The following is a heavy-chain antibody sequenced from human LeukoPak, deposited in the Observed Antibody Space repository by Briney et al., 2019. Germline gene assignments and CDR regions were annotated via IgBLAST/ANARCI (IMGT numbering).Heavy chain of an antibody. CDR2: ISGSGGST. CDR3: AKVRVNDYVWGSYRYPFDY. V-gene: IGHV3-23*01. Sequence: GGSLRLSCAASGFTFSSYAMSWVRQAPGKELEWVSAISGSGGSTYYADSVKGRFTISRDNSKNTLYLQMNSLRAEDTAVYYCAKVRVNDYVWGSYRYPFDYWGQGTLVTVSS. D-gene: IGHD3-16*02. CDR1: GFTFSSYA. J-gene: IGHJ4*02.